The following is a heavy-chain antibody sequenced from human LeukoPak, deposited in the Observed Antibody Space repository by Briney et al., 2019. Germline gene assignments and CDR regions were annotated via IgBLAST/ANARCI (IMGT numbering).Heavy chain of an antibody. CDR2: ISGTGSST. CDR1: GFTYSTYA. J-gene: IGHJ4*02. V-gene: IGHV3-23*01. CDR3: AKVAYDFVWGTYRPPFDY. Sequence: GGSLRLSCAASGFTYSTYAMTWVRQAPGKGLEWVSSISGTGSSTYHADSVKGRFTISRDNSKSTLYLQMSSLRAEDTAVYYCAKVAYDFVWGTYRPPFDYWGQGTLVTVSS. D-gene: IGHD3-16*02.